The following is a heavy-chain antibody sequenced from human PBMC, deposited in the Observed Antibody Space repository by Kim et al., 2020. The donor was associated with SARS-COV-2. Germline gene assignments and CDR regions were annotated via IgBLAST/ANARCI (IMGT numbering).Heavy chain of an antibody. D-gene: IGHD5-12*01. Sequence: SETLSLTCAVYGGSFSGYYWSWIRQPPGKGLEWIGEINHSGSTNYNPSLKSRVTISVDTSKNQFSLKLSSVTAADTAVYYCARRGPEATICAFDIWGQGTMVTVSS. CDR1: GGSFSGYY. V-gene: IGHV4-34*01. CDR2: INHSGST. CDR3: ARRGPEATICAFDI. J-gene: IGHJ3*02.